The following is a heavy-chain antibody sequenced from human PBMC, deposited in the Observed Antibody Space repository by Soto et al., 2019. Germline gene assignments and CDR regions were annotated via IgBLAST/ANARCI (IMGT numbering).Heavy chain of an antibody. CDR3: ARGGRNDYDSWSGPFLYYFDY. D-gene: IGHD3-3*01. V-gene: IGHV3-48*02. Sequence: EVQLVESGGGLVQPGGSLRLSCAASGFTFSSYSMNWVRQAPGKGLEWVSYISSSSSTIYYADSVKGRFTISRDNAKNSPYLQMNSPRDEDTAVYYCARGGRNDYDSWSGPFLYYFDYWGQGTLVTVSS. CDR1: GFTFSSYS. CDR2: ISSSSSTI. J-gene: IGHJ4*02.